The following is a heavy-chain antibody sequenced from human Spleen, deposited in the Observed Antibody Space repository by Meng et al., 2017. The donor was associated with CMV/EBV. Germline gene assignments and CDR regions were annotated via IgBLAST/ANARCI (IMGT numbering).Heavy chain of an antibody. Sequence: SVKVSCKASGGTFSTYAINCVRQAPGQGLEWMGTIIPMGETAIYTQKFRGRVTITADESTTTAHMEISGLTSEDTAVYYCATDGPGGGSYCLYWGQGTLVTVSS. J-gene: IGHJ4*02. CDR1: GGTFSTYA. D-gene: IGHD3-10*01. CDR2: IIPMGETA. V-gene: IGHV1-69*11. CDR3: ATDGPGGGSYCLY.